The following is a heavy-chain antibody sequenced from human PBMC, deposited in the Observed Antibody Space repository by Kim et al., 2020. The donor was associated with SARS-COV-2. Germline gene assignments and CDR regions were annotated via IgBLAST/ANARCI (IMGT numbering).Heavy chain of an antibody. V-gene: IGHV3-48*02. D-gene: IGHD2-8*01. CDR1: GFSLKHTG. J-gene: IGHJ4*02. Sequence: GGSLRLSCVTSGFSLKHTGIYWVRQAPGKGLQRISYVSEDESHNSYADSVKGRFTVSRDDGKNSVFLQMNSLRDEDTALYYCARRMALSAMDYWGQGTLVTVSS. CDR2: VSEDESHN. CDR3: ARRMALSAMDY.